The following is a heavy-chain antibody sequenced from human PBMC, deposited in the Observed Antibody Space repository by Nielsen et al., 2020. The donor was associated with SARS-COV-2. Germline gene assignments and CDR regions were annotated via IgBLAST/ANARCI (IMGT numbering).Heavy chain of an antibody. CDR1: GYTFTSYG. J-gene: IGHJ6*02. CDR3: TRAGKVAVTTDYYYYGMDV. V-gene: IGHV1-69*13. Sequence: SVKVSCKASGYTFTSYGISWVRQAPGQGLEWMGGIIPIFGTANYAQKFQGRVTITADESTSTAYMELSSLRSEDTAVYYCTRAGKVAVTTDYYYYGMDVWGQGTTVTVSS. CDR2: IIPIFGTA. D-gene: IGHD4-17*01.